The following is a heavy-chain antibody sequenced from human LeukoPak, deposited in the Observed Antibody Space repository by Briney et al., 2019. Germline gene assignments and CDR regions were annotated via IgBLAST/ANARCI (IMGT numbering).Heavy chain of an antibody. CDR1: GVSISSGGYY. V-gene: IGHV4-30-2*01. J-gene: IGHJ5*02. CDR2: IFHTGST. D-gene: IGHD3-3*01. Sequence: SETLSLTCSVSGVSISSGGYYWSWIRQPPGRGLEWIVYIFHTGSTYYNPSLKSRVTISVDRSKNQFSLKVSSVTAADTAVYYCARDGTSYDFWSGKGWFDPWGQGILVTVSS. CDR3: ARDGTSYDFWSGKGWFDP.